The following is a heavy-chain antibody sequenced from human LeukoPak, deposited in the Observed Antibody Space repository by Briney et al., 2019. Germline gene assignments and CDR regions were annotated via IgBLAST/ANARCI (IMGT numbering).Heavy chain of an antibody. D-gene: IGHD1-26*01. CDR2: ISAYNGNT. CDR3: ARGLGEAVGAPRAGSEYYYYYYMDV. J-gene: IGHJ6*03. CDR1: GYTFTSYG. V-gene: IGHV1-18*01. Sequence: GASVKVSCKASGYTFTSYGISWVRQAPGQGLEWMGWISAYNGNTNYAQKLQGRVTMTTDTSTSTAYMELRSLRSDDTAVYYCARGLGEAVGAPRAGSEYYYYYYMDVWGKGTTVTVSS.